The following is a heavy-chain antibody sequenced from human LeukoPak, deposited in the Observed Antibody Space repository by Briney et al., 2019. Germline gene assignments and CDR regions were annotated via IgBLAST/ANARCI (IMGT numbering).Heavy chain of an antibody. V-gene: IGHV4-4*02. Sequence: SETLSLTCAVSGGSISSSNWWSWVRQPPGKGLEWIGEIYHSGSTNYNPSLKSRVTISLDTSKNQFSLKLNSVTAADTAVYYCARETSIWWEPRPFDAFDIWGQGTMVTVSS. J-gene: IGHJ3*02. CDR1: GGSISSSNW. D-gene: IGHD1-26*01. CDR2: IYHSGST. CDR3: ARETSIWWEPRPFDAFDI.